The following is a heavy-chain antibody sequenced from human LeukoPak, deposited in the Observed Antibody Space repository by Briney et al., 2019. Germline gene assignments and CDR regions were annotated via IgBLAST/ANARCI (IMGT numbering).Heavy chain of an antibody. Sequence: GGSLRLSCAASEFTFSSYSMDWVRQAPGKGLEWVSYITNSGNSKSYADSVKGRFTISRDNAKNSLYLQMNSLRAEDTAVYYCARGRDGYNDAFDIWGQGTMVTVSS. CDR2: ITNSGNSK. J-gene: IGHJ3*02. CDR1: EFTFSSYS. CDR3: ARGRDGYNDAFDI. V-gene: IGHV3-21*05. D-gene: IGHD5-24*01.